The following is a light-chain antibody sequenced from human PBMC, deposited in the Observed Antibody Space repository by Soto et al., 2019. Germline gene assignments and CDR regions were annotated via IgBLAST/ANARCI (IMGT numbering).Light chain of an antibody. Sequence: QSALTQPASVSGSPGQSITISCTGTSSDVGGFPYVSWYQHFPGRAPKLIIFEVRNRPSGVFNRFSGSKSGNTASLTISGLQAEDEADYYCSSYTTSSTWVFGGGTKVTVL. J-gene: IGLJ3*02. CDR2: EVR. CDR1: SSDVGGFPY. CDR3: SSYTTSSTWV. V-gene: IGLV2-14*01.